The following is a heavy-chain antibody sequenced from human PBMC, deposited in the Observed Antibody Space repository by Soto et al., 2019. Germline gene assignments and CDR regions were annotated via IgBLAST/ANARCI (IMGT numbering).Heavy chain of an antibody. D-gene: IGHD2-15*01. J-gene: IGHJ4*02. CDR3: VNYIAGTPN. CDR2: TRHKVENYNT. CDR1: GFSFSDHY. V-gene: IGHV3-72*01. Sequence: EVQLVESGGDLVQPGGSLTLSCAASGFSFSDHYMEWVRQAPGKGLEWVGRTRHKVENYNTEYAASVKGRFTISRDASKNSLYLQMNSLKTEDTAVYFCVNYIAGTPNLGQGTLVTVSS.